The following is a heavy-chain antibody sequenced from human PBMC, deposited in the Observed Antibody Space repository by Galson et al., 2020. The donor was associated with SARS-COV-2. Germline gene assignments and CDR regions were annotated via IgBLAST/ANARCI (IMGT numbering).Heavy chain of an antibody. D-gene: IGHD4-17*01. V-gene: IGHV4-30-2*01. CDR2: ISHSGGT. CDR1: GTSISGGSYS. Sequence: SATLSLTCAVSGTSISGGSYSWNWIRQPPGKGLEWTGYISHSGGTYYNPSLKSRVTISGDRSKNQFSLRLSSVTAADAAVYFCARLHYGEYAPEAFDIWGPGTRVTVAS. J-gene: IGHJ3*02. CDR3: ARLHYGEYAPEAFDI.